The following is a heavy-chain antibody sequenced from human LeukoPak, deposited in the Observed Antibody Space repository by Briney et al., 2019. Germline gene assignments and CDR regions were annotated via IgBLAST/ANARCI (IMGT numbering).Heavy chain of an antibody. CDR2: INHSGST. D-gene: IGHD2-2*01. J-gene: IGHJ4*02. CDR1: GGSFSGYY. CDR3: ARGIDCSSTSCYYFFDY. V-gene: IGHV4-34*01. Sequence: SETLSLTCAVYGGSFSGYYWNWIRQPPGKGLEWIGEINHSGSTNYNPSLKSRVTISVDTSKNQFSLKLSSVTAADTAVYYCARGIDCSSTSCYYFFDYWGQGTLVTVSS.